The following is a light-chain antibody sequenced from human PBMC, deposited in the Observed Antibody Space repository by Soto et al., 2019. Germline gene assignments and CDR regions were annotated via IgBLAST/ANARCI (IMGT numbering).Light chain of an antibody. Sequence: QSVLTQPPSMSAAPGQKVTISCSGSSSNIGYHDVSWYQQVPGTAPKLLISGNDKRPSGIPDRFSGSKSGTSATLAITGLQTGDEADYYCASWDSSLLSGVFGGGTKVTVL. CDR1: SSNIGYHD. CDR2: GND. V-gene: IGLV1-51*02. J-gene: IGLJ2*01. CDR3: ASWDSSLLSGV.